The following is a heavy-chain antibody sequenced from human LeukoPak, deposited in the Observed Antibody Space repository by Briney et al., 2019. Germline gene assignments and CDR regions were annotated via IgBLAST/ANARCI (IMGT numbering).Heavy chain of an antibody. J-gene: IGHJ4*02. CDR1: GFTFSSYA. Sequence: PGGSLRLSCAASGFTFSSYAMSWVRQAPGKGLEWVSLISGGDDIYYADSVKGRFTISRDNSKNTVYLQMNSLRAEDTAVYYCASERLRDWGQGTLVTVSS. CDR3: ASERLRD. V-gene: IGHV3-66*01. CDR2: ISGGDDI. D-gene: IGHD5-12*01.